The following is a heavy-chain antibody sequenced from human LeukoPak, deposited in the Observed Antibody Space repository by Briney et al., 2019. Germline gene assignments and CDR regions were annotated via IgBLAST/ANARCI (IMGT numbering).Heavy chain of an antibody. D-gene: IGHD2-2*01. CDR1: GFTFSSYG. CDR3: AKSHGDIVVVPAAIYEAGDY. CDR2: IRYDGSNK. J-gene: IGHJ4*02. V-gene: IGHV3-30*02. Sequence: GGSLRLSCAASGFTFSSYGMHWVRQAPGKGLEWVSFIRYDGSNKYYADSVKGRFTISRDNSKNTLYLQMNSLRAEDTAVYYCAKSHGDIVVVPAAIYEAGDYWGQGTLVTVSS.